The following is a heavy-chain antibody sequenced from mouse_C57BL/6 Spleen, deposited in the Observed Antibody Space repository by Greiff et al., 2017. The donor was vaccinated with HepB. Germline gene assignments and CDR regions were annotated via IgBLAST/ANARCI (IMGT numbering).Heavy chain of an antibody. CDR2: IRLKSDNYAT. Sequence: EVKLMESGGGLVQPGGSMKLSCVASGFTFSNYWMNWVRQSPEKGLEWVAQIRLKSDNYATHYAESVKGRFTISRDDSKSSVYLQMNNLRAEDTGIYYCTIYYDYDEFAYWGQGTLVTVSA. CDR1: GFTFSNYW. V-gene: IGHV6-3*01. D-gene: IGHD2-4*01. CDR3: TIYYDYDEFAY. J-gene: IGHJ3*01.